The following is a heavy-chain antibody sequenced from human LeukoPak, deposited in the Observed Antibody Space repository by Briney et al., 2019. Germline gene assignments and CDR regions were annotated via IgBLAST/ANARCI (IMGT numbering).Heavy chain of an antibody. D-gene: IGHD3-10*01. CDR1: GFTFSSYS. V-gene: IGHV3-66*01. CDR2: TYGDGST. CDR3: ARIGYGSGSYGWFDS. J-gene: IGHJ5*01. Sequence: GGSLRLSCATSGFTFSSYSMNWVRQAPGKGLEWVSVTYGDGSTSYADSVKDRFTISRDNSKNTLYLQMGSLRAEDMAVYYCARIGYGSGSYGWFDSWGQGTLVTVSS.